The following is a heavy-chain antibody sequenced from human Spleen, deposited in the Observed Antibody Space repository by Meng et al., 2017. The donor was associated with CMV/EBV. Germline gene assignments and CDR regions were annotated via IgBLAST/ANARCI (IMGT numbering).Heavy chain of an antibody. CDR2: IDISGSMI. D-gene: IGHD3-9*01. CDR1: GLTVSSYW. V-gene: IGHV3-48*04. Sequence: GESLKISCAASGLTVSSYWMHWVRQAPGKGLEWISYIDISGSMIYYADSVKGRFTISRDNAKNSLFLQMNSLRAEDTAVYYCARSLYYDILTGYYAPYYYNGMDVWGQGTTVTVSS. CDR3: ARSLYYDILTGYYAPYYYNGMDV. J-gene: IGHJ6*02.